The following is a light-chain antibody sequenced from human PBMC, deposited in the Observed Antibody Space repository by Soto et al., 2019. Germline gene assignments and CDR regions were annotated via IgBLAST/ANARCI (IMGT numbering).Light chain of an antibody. CDR1: QGISSW. V-gene: IGKV1-12*01. Sequence: DIQMTQSPSFVSASVGDRVTITCRASQGISSWLAWYQHKPGRAPKLLIHAASSLESGVSSRFSGGDSRTVFPLTISGLQPDDFATYYCQQTTSFPLTFCGGTKVEIK. J-gene: IGKJ4*01. CDR3: QQTTSFPLT. CDR2: AAS.